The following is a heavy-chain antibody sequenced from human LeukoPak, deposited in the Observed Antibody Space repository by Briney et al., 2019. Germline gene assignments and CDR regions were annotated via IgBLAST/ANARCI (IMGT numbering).Heavy chain of an antibody. CDR3: ARGDYCSGGSCRHLGAFDI. Sequence: SETLSLTCTVSGGFISSYYWSWIRQPPGKGLEWIGYIYYSGSTNYNPSLKSRVTISVDTSKNQFSLKLSSVTAADTAVYYCARGDYCSGGSCRHLGAFDIWGQGTMVTVSS. V-gene: IGHV4-59*01. CDR2: IYYSGST. D-gene: IGHD2-15*01. CDR1: GGFISSYY. J-gene: IGHJ3*02.